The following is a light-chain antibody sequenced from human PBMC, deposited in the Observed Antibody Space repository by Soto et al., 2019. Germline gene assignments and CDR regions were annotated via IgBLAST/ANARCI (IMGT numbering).Light chain of an antibody. CDR2: DAS. CDR1: QTVRNNY. CDR3: QQYGSSPRT. J-gene: IGKJ1*01. V-gene: IGKV3-20*01. Sequence: EFVLTQSPGTLSLSPGERATLSCRASQTVRNNYLAWYQQKPGQAPRLLIYDASSRATGIPDRFSGGGSGTDFTLTISRLEPEDFAVYCCQQYGSSPRTFGQGTKVEIK.